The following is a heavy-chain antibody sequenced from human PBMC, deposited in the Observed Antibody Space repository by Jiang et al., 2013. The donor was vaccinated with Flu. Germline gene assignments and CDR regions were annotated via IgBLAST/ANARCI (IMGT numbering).Heavy chain of an antibody. V-gene: IGHV1-46*01. CDR3: ASYGSGRRGGFDY. D-gene: IGHD3-10*01. CDR2: IDPSNGGT. CDR1: TTYY. J-gene: IGHJ4*02. Sequence: TTYYVHWMRQAPRQGLEWVGVIDPSNGGTVYAPRVQGRVTMTRDTSTSTAFMELNSLRPDDTAVYYCASYGSGRRGGFDYWGQGALVTVSS.